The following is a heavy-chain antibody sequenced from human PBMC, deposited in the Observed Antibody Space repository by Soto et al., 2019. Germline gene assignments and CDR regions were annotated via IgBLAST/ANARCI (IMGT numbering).Heavy chain of an antibody. J-gene: IGHJ5*02. CDR1: GYTFTSYD. V-gene: IGHV1-8*01. CDR3: ARMATSGTLNWFDP. CDR2: MNPNSANT. D-gene: IGHD1-26*01. Sequence: ASGKFSCNASGYTFTSYDISWVRQATGQGLEWMGWMNPNSANTGYAQKFQGRVSMTRDTSTNTAYMELSSLRSEDTAIYYCARMATSGTLNWFDPWGQGTLVTVSS.